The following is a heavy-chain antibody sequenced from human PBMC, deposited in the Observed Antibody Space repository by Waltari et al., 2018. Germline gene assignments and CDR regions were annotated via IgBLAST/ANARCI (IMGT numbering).Heavy chain of an antibody. D-gene: IGHD6-19*01. CDR1: GGSISSSSYY. CDR2: IYYSGST. V-gene: IGHV4-39*07. J-gene: IGHJ4*02. CDR3: ARESVGVAGL. Sequence: QLQLQESGPGLVKPSETLSLTCTVSGGSISSSSYYWCWIRQPPGKGLEWIGSIYYSGSTYYNPSLKSRVTISVDTSKNQFSLKLSSVTAADTAVYYCARESVGVAGLWGQGTLVTVSS.